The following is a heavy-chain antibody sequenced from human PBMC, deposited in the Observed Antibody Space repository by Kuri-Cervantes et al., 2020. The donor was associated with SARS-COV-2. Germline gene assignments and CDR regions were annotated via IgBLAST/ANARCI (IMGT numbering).Heavy chain of an antibody. CDR3: ARGRGPGDFWSGLNWFDP. CDR2: ISSSSSTI. J-gene: IGHJ5*02. Sequence: GGSLRLSCAASGFTFSSYSMNWVRQAPGKGLEWVSYISSSSSTIYYADSVKGRFTISRDNAKNSLYLQMNSLRDEDTAVYYCARGRGPGDFWSGLNWFDPWGQGTLVTVSS. V-gene: IGHV3-48*02. D-gene: IGHD3-3*01. CDR1: GFTFSSYS.